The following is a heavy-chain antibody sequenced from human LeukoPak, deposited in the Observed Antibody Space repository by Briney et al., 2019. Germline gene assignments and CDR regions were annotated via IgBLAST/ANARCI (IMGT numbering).Heavy chain of an antibody. CDR1: GFTFSSYA. Sequence: GGSLRLSCAASGFTFSSYAMSWVRQAPGKGLEWVSGISGSGGSTYYADSVKGRFTIYRDNSKNTLYLQMNSLRAEDTAIYYCAKGGSYYYYYYMDVWGKGTTVTVSS. V-gene: IGHV3-23*01. J-gene: IGHJ6*03. CDR3: AKGGSYYYYYYMDV. D-gene: IGHD5-18*01. CDR2: ISGSGGST.